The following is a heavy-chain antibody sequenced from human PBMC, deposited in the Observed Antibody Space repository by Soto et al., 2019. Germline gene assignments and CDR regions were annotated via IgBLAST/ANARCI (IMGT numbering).Heavy chain of an antibody. J-gene: IGHJ4*02. CDR2: ISAYNGNT. CDR3: AISPGFGEFSPDPEKDY. V-gene: IGHV1-18*01. Sequence: GASVKVSCKASGYTFTCYGMSWVRQAPGQGLEWMGWISAYNGNTNYAQKLQGRVTMTTDTSTSTAYMELRSLRSDDTAVYYCAISPGFGEFSPDPEKDYWGQGTLVTVSS. D-gene: IGHD3-10*01. CDR1: GYTFTCYG.